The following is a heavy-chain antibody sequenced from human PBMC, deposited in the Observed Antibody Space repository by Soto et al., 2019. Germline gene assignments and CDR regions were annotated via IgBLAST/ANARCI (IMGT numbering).Heavy chain of an antibody. CDR1: GYSFTSYW. V-gene: IGHV5-51*01. J-gene: IGHJ6*02. D-gene: IGHD6-13*01. Sequence: LGESLKISCKGSGYSFTSYWIGWVRQMPGKGLEWMGIIYPGDSDTRYSPSFQAQVTISADKSISTAYLQWSSLKASDTAMYYSARQLGAADGPLYGMDVWGQGTTVTVSS. CDR3: ARQLGAADGPLYGMDV. CDR2: IYPGDSDT.